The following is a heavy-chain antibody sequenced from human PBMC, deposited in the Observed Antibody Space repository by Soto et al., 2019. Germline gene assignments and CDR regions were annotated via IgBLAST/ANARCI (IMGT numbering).Heavy chain of an antibody. V-gene: IGHV3-23*01. D-gene: IGHD1-26*01. CDR2: IMGSGGST. CDR3: ATPNRDVGATRRYYYYYMDV. J-gene: IGHJ6*03. CDR1: GFTFSSYA. Sequence: EVQLLESGGGLVQPGGSLRLSCAASGFTFSSYAMSWVRQAPGKGLEWVSAIMGSGGSTYYADSVKGRFTISRDNSKNTLYLQMNSLRAEDTAVYYCATPNRDVGATRRYYYYYMDVWGKGTTVTVSS.